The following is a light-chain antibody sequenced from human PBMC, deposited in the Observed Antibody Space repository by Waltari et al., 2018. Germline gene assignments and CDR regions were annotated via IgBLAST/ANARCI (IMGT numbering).Light chain of an antibody. J-gene: IGLJ2*01. Sequence: QSALTQPRSVSGSPGQSVTISCTGTSRDVGGYNYVSWYQQYPGQAPKLMIYDVSKRPSGVPDRFSGSKSGNTASLTISGLQAEDEAEYYCCSHAGTYVVFGGGTKLTVL. CDR2: DVS. V-gene: IGLV2-11*01. CDR1: SRDVGGYNY. CDR3: CSHAGTYVV.